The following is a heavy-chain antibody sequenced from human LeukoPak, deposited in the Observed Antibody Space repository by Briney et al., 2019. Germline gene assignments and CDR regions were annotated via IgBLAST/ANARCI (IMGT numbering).Heavy chain of an antibody. J-gene: IGHJ4*02. D-gene: IGHD1-26*01. CDR2: INPNTGGT. Sequence: ASVRVSCKASGFTLTGSYMHWVRQAPGQGLEWMGWINPNTGGTNYAQRFQGRVTITWDTSISTVYMELSSLRVDDTAVYYCARVQVGELDYWGQGTLVTVSS. CDR1: GFTLTGSY. CDR3: ARVQVGELDY. V-gene: IGHV1-2*02.